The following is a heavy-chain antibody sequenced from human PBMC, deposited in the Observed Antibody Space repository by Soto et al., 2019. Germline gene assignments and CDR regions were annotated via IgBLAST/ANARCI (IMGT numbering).Heavy chain of an antibody. Sequence: PGESLKTSWNGPGYSFNSYWISGVRPMPGKGLEWMGRIDPSDSYIKYSPSFQGHVTISADKSISTAYLQWSSLKASDTAMYYCASNKHWNYYYCMDVWGQGTTVSVSS. CDR2: IDPSDSYI. CDR1: GYSFNSYW. J-gene: IGHJ6*02. CDR3: ASNKHWNYYYCMDV. D-gene: IGHD1-1*01. V-gene: IGHV5-10-1*01.